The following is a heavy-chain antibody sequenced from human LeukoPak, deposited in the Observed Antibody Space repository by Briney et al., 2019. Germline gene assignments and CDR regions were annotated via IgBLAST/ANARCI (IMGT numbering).Heavy chain of an antibody. CDR1: GFTFSSYS. CDR3: AIPGSGCYEGGFDY. V-gene: IGHV3-21*01. Sequence: AGGSLRLSCAASGFTFSSYSMNWVRQAPGKGLEWVSSISSSSSYIYYADSVKGRFTISRDNAKNSLYLQMNSLRAEDTAVYYCAIPGSGCYEGGFDYWGPGPMVIV. D-gene: IGHD6-19*01. J-gene: IGHJ4*02. CDR2: ISSSSSYI.